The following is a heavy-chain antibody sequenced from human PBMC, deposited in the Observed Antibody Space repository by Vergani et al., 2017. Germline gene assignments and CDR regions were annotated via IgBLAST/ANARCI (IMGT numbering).Heavy chain of an antibody. CDR2: ISYDGSKK. Sequence: QVQLAESGGGRVQPGRSLRLSCAASGFSFSSHAIHWVRQAPGKGLEWVAVISYDGSKKYYADSVKGRFTISRDNSKDILYLQMDSLRSEDTALYYCAKYLRDSTDGLPDSWGPGTLVIVSS. D-gene: IGHD2-21*02. J-gene: IGHJ4*02. CDR1: GFSFSSHA. V-gene: IGHV3-30*18. CDR3: AKYLRDSTDGLPDS.